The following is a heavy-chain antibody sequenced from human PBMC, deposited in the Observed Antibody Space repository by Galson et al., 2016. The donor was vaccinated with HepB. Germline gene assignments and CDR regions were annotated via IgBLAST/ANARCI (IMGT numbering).Heavy chain of an antibody. CDR3: ARGAGGEGNNYYYYGMDV. CDR2: TYYRSKWYN. Sequence: CAISGDSVSSKLAAWNWIRQSPSRGLEWLGRTYYRSKWYNDYAVSVKSRITINPDTSKNQFSLQLNSVTPEDTAVYYCARGAGGEGNNYYYYGMDVWGQGTTVTVSS. CDR1: GDSVSSKLAA. D-gene: IGHD2-21*01. V-gene: IGHV6-1*01. J-gene: IGHJ6*02.